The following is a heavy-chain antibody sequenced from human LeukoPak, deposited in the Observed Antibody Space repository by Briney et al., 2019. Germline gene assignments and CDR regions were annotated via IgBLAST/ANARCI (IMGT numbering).Heavy chain of an antibody. CDR1: GFTFNTYA. V-gene: IGHV3-15*01. CDR2: IKSKTDGGTT. CDR3: TTDLWGDAFDI. D-gene: IGHD3-16*01. J-gene: IGHJ3*02. Sequence: PGGSLRLSCAASGFTFNTYAMSWVRQAPGKGLEWVGRIKSKTDGGTTDYAAPVKGRFTISRDDSKNTLYLQMNSLKTEDTAVYYCTTDLWGDAFDIWGQGTMVTVSS.